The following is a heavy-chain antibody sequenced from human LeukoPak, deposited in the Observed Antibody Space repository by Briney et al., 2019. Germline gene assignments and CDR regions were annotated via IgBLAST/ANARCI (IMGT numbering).Heavy chain of an antibody. J-gene: IGHJ5*02. D-gene: IGHD1-1*01. CDR3: ARDITIGTTRFDP. V-gene: IGHV1-3*01. Sequence: ASVKVSCKASGYTFTSYAMHWVRQAPGQRLEWMGWINAGNGNTKYSQKFQGRVTITRDTSANTVYMELSRLRPEDTAVYYGARDITIGTTRFDPWGQGTLVTVSP. CDR2: INAGNGNT. CDR1: GYTFTSYA.